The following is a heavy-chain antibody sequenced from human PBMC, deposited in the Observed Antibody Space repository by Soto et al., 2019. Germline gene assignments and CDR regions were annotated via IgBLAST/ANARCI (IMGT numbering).Heavy chain of an antibody. Sequence: QVQLVESGGGVVQPGRSLRLSCAASGFTFSSYGMHWVRQAPGKGLEWVAVISYDGSNKYYADSVKGRFTISRDNSKNTLYLQMNSLRAEDTAVYYCVKGPVPAVAWGQGTLVTVSS. CDR1: GFTFSSYG. J-gene: IGHJ5*02. CDR3: VKGPVPAVA. CDR2: ISYDGSNK. D-gene: IGHD2-2*01. V-gene: IGHV3-30*18.